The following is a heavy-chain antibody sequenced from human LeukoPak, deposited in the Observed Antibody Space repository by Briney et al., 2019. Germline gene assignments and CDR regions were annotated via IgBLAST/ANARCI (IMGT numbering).Heavy chain of an antibody. Sequence: ASVKVSCKASGYIFSSHYMHWVRQAPGQGLEWMGVVSPSGDATLYAQKFQGRVTMTRDTSTSTLYMDLSSLRSEDTAVYYCATDSPKGYLTVDYWGQGTLVTVSS. V-gene: IGHV1-46*01. J-gene: IGHJ4*02. D-gene: IGHD3-16*02. CDR2: VSPSGDAT. CDR1: GYIFSSHY. CDR3: ATDSPKGYLTVDY.